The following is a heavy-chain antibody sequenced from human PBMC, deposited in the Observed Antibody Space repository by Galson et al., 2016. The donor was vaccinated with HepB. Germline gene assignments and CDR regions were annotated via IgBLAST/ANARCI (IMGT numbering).Heavy chain of an antibody. V-gene: IGHV1-18*01. J-gene: IGHJ4*02. Sequence: SVKVSCKASGYTFSSYAINWVRQAPGQGLEWMGWISAYDDNTKYGQKFQGRVSMTTDTSTRTAYMELRRLRSDDTAVYYCARFRGGDSDLGYWGQGTLVTVSS. CDR2: ISAYDDNT. CDR1: GYTFSSYA. D-gene: IGHD2-21*02. CDR3: ARFRGGDSDLGY.